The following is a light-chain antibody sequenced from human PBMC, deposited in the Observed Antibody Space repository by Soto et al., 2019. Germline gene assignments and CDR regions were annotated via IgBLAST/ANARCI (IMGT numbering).Light chain of an antibody. CDR2: AAS. CDR3: QQSYSTLLT. V-gene: IGKV1-39*01. J-gene: IGKJ4*01. CDR1: QSISSY. Sequence: DIQMTQSPSSLSASVGDRVTITCRASQSISSYLNWYQQKPGKAPKLLIYAASSLQSGVPSRFSGSGSGTDFTLTISSLQPEDSETYYCQQSYSTLLTFGGGPNV.